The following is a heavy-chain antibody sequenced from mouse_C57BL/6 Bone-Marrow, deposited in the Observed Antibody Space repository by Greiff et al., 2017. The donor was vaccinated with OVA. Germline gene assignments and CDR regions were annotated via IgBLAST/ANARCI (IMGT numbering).Heavy chain of an antibody. CDR1: GYTFTDYE. V-gene: IGHV1-15*01. Sequence: VKLQQSGAELVRPGASVTLSCKASGYTFTDYEMHWVKQTPVHGLEWIGAIDPETGGTAYNQKFKGKAILTADKSSSTVYMELRSLTSEDSAVYYCTRFTTVVADAMDYWGQGTSVTVSS. J-gene: IGHJ4*01. D-gene: IGHD1-1*01. CDR3: TRFTTVVADAMDY. CDR2: IDPETGGT.